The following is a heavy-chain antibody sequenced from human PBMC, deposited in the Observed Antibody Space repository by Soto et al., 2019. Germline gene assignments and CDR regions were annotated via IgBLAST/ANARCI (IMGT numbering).Heavy chain of an antibody. V-gene: IGHV3-43*01. CDR2: ISWDGGST. CDR1: GFTFDDYT. D-gene: IGHD1-26*01. CDR3: AKEDRSGSTPS. Sequence: QSGGSLRLSCAASGFTFDDYTMHWVRQAPGKGLEWVSLISWDGGSTYYADSVKGRFTISRDNSKNSLFLQMNSLRTEDTALYYCAKEDRSGSTPSWGQGTLVTVSS. J-gene: IGHJ5*02.